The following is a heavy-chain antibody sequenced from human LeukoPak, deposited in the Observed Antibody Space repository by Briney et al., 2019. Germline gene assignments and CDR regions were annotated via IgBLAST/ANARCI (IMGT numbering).Heavy chain of an antibody. D-gene: IGHD1-26*01. J-gene: IGHJ4*02. V-gene: IGHV1-18*01. CDR1: GYTFTSYG. CDR2: ISAYNGNT. Sequence: GASVKVSCKASGYTFTSYGISWLRRAPGQGLEWMGWISAYNGNTNYAQKLQGRVTMTTDTSTSTAYMELRSLRSDDTAVYYCARGKSPPVWAPSDYWGRGTLVTVSS. CDR3: ARGKSPPVWAPSDY.